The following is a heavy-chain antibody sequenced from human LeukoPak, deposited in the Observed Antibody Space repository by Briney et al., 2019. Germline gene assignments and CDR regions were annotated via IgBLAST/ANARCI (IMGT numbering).Heavy chain of an antibody. CDR1: GYSFTCFL. J-gene: IGHJ4*02. CDR3: ARGARAIGNYNIFTCNYNDYSKL. D-gene: IGHD3-9*01. Sequence: GESLKISCKASGYSFTCFLIGWVRQMPGKGLECMGVIYPGDSDTKYSPSFQGHVTISADRSISTAFLQWSSLKASDSAMYFCARGARAIGNYNIFTCNYNDYSKLWGQGSLVTVSS. V-gene: IGHV5-51*01. CDR2: IYPGDSDT.